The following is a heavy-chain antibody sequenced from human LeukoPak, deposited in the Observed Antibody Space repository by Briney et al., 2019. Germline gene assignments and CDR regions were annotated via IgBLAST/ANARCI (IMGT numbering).Heavy chain of an antibody. Sequence: PPGRSLRLSCAASGFTFSSYAMHWVRQAPGKGLEWVAVISYDGSNKYYADSVKGRFTISRDNSKNTLYLQMNSLRAEDTAVYYCARGGPNYSFDYWGQGTLVTVS. CDR2: ISYDGSNK. CDR1: GFTFSSYA. V-gene: IGHV3-30-3*01. J-gene: IGHJ4*02. CDR3: ARGGPNYSFDY. D-gene: IGHD3-10*01.